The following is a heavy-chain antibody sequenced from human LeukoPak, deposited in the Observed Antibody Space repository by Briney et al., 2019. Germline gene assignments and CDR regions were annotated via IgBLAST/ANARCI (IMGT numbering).Heavy chain of an antibody. V-gene: IGHV1-8*01. Sequence: ASVKVSCKASGYTFTSYDINRVRQATGQGLEWMGWMNPNSGNTGYAQKFQGRVTMTRNTSISTAYMELSSLRSEDTAVYYCASRDGYNDYYFDYWGQGTLVTVSS. J-gene: IGHJ4*02. CDR3: ASRDGYNDYYFDY. CDR2: MNPNSGNT. D-gene: IGHD5-24*01. CDR1: GYTFTSYD.